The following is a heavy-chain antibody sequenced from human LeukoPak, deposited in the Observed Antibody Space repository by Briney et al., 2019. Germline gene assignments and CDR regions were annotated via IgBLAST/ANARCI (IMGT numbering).Heavy chain of an antibody. CDR2: MNPNSGNT. D-gene: IGHD4-23*01. CDR3: ARGPNKSDGGNSGSAWFDP. V-gene: IGHV1-8*01. J-gene: IGHJ5*02. Sequence: WASVKVSCKASGYTFTTYDINWVRQATGRGLEWMGWMNPNSGNTGYAQKFQGRVTMTRNTSISTAYMELRSLRSEDTAVYYCARGPNKSDGGNSGSAWFDPWGQGTLVTVSS. CDR1: GYTFTTYD.